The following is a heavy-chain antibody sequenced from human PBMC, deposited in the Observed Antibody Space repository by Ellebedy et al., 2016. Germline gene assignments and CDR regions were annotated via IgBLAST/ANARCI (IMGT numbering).Heavy chain of an antibody. Sequence: ASVKVSCKGSGYSFTSYWISWVRQMPGKGLEWMGRIDPSDSYTNYSPSFQGHVTISADKSISTAYLQWSSLKASDTAMYYCARQGADIVVVPAAMGTAYYYYYGMDVWGQGTTVTVSS. CDR3: ARQGADIVVVPAAMGTAYYYYYGMDV. CDR2: IDPSDSYT. CDR1: GYSFTSYW. V-gene: IGHV5-10-1*01. J-gene: IGHJ6*02. D-gene: IGHD2-2*01.